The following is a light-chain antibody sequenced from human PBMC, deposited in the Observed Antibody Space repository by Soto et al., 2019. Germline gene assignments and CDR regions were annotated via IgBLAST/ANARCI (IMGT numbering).Light chain of an antibody. CDR3: CSYAGSSTAI. Sequence: QSVLTQPASVSGSPGQSITISCTGTSSDVGSDNLVSWYQQHPGKAPKLMIYEGSKRPSGVSNRFSGSKSGNTASLTISGLQAEDEADYYCCSYAGSSTAIFGGGTKFTVL. CDR1: SSDVGSDNL. J-gene: IGLJ2*01. V-gene: IGLV2-23*01. CDR2: EGS.